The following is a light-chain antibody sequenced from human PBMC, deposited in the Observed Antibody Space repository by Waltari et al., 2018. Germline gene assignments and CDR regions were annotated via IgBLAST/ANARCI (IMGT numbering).Light chain of an antibody. CDR3: QQYYSTPYT. CDR1: QSLSYISNNKNY. V-gene: IGKV4-1*01. J-gene: IGKJ2*01. CDR2: WTS. Sequence: DIVMTQSPDSMAVSLGERATINCKSSQSLSYISNNKNYLAWYHQRPGQPPKLLIYWTSTRESGVPDRFSGSGSGTDFTLTISSLQAEDVAVYYCQQYYSTPYTFGQGTKLEIK.